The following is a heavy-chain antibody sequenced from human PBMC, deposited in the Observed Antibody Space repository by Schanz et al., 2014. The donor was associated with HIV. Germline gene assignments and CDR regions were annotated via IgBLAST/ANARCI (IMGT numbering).Heavy chain of an antibody. CDR1: GGTFINYA. D-gene: IGHD1-1*01. Sequence: QVQLVQSGAEVKKPGSSVKVFCRASGGTFINYAFSWVRQAPGQGLEWMGGIIPLSGTPFYAQKFQGRVAITADKSTGTVYMDLGSLTSEDTAVYFCARDIKYDDPFQYGMDVWGQGTTVSVSS. CDR2: IIPLSGTP. V-gene: IGHV1-69*06. CDR3: ARDIKYDDPFQYGMDV. J-gene: IGHJ6*02.